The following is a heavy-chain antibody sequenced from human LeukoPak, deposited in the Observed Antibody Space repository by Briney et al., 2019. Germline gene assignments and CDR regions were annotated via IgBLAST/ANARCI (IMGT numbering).Heavy chain of an antibody. CDR3: ARGGYNYYYYYMDV. Sequence: SETLSLTCTVSGYSISSGYYWGWIRQPPGKGLEWIGSIYHSGSTYYNPSLKSRVTISVDTSKNQFSLKLSSVTAADTAVYYCARGGYNYYYYYMDVWGKGTTVTVSS. CDR1: GYSISSGYY. V-gene: IGHV4-38-2*02. J-gene: IGHJ6*03. D-gene: IGHD5-18*01. CDR2: IYHSGST.